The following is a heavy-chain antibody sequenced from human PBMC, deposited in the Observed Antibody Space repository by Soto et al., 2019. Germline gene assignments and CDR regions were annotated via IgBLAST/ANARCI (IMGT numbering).Heavy chain of an antibody. CDR3: ARDTLLRLHGYNWNLAGGDY. CDR1: GFTFSSYA. D-gene: IGHD1-7*01. Sequence: QVQLVESGGGVVQPGRSLRLSCAASGFTFSSYALHWVRQAPGKGLEWVAVISYDGSNKYYADSVKGRFTISRDNSKNTLYLQMNSLRAEDTAVYYCARDTLLRLHGYNWNLAGGDYWGQGTLVTVSS. V-gene: IGHV3-30-3*01. J-gene: IGHJ4*02. CDR2: ISYDGSNK.